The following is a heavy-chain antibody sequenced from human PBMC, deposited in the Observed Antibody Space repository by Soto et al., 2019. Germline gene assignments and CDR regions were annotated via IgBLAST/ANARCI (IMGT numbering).Heavy chain of an antibody. V-gene: IGHV1-69*01. Sequence: QVHLVQSGAEVKKPGAPVKVSCRTSGSCDRKYALGWVRQVPGQGLEWMGLINPFYDTTNYAQRFQGRVTITADQSTGTSYLEVSSLTYEDTAAYYCARDVARSGSYFDHRGQATLVTVPS. CDR1: GSCDRKYA. D-gene: IGHD1-26*01. CDR2: INPFYDTT. J-gene: IGHJ4*02. CDR3: ARDVARSGSYFDH.